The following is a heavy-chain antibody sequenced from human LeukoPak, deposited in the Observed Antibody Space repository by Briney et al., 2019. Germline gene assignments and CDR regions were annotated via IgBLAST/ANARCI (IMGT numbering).Heavy chain of an antibody. D-gene: IGHD6-6*01. J-gene: IGHJ4*02. Sequence: ASVKVSCKASGYTFSGFYIHWMRQAPGQGLEWMGWINPNRGGTSYAQRFQGRVTLTRDTSISTVHMELSRLKSDDTAVYYCARAIAARREDYWGQGTLVTVSS. CDR1: GYTFSGFY. CDR2: INPNRGGT. V-gene: IGHV1-2*02. CDR3: ARAIAARREDY.